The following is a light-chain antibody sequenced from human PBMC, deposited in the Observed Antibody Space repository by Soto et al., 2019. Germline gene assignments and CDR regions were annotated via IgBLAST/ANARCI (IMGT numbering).Light chain of an antibody. CDR2: DVS. J-gene: IGLJ2*01. CDR1: SSDVGGYNY. V-gene: IGLV2-14*01. Sequence: QSVLTQPASVSGSPGQSITISCTGGSSDVGGYNYVSWYQQHPGKAPKLMIYDVSNRPSGVSNRFSGSKSGNTASLTISGLQAEDEADYYCSSYTSSSTVVFGGGTKLTVL. CDR3: SSYTSSSTVV.